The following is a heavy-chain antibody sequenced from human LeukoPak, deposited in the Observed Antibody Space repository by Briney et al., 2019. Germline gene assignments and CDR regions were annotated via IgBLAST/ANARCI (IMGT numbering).Heavy chain of an antibody. CDR2: FDPEDGET. Sequence: ASVKVSCKVSGYTLTELSMHWVRQAPGKGLEWMGGFDPEDGETIYAQKFQGRVTMTEDTSTDTAYMELSSLRSEDTAAYYCATVHQGSGSYCFDYWGQGTLVTVSS. V-gene: IGHV1-24*01. CDR3: ATVHQGSGSYCFDY. CDR1: GYTLTELS. D-gene: IGHD3-10*01. J-gene: IGHJ4*02.